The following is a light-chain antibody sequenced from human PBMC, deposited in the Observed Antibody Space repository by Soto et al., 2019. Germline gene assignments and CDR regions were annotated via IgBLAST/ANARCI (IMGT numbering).Light chain of an antibody. CDR2: EVS. CDR1: SSDVGGYNY. V-gene: IGLV2-8*01. CDR3: SSYAGSNNVV. Sequence: QSALTQPPSASGPPGQSVTISCTGTSSDVGGYNYVSWYQQHPGKAPKFMIYEVSKRPSGVPDRFSGSKSGNTASLTVSGLQAEDEADYYCSSYAGSNNVVFGGGTKLTVL. J-gene: IGLJ2*01.